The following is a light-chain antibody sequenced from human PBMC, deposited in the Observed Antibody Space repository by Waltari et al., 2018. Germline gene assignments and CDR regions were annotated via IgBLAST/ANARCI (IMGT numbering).Light chain of an antibody. CDR3: QQYGSSVLYT. CDR2: GAS. CDR1: QRLTKNY. Sequence: EIVLTQSPGTLSLSPGERATLSCGTSQRLTKNYLAWYQQKPGQAPRLLIYGASSRAAGIPDRFSGSGSGTDFTLTISRLEPEDFAVYYCQQYGSSVLYTFGQGTKLEIK. J-gene: IGKJ2*01. V-gene: IGKV3-20*01.